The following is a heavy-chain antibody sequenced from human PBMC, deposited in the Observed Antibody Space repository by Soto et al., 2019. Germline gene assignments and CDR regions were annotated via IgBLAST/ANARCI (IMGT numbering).Heavy chain of an antibody. CDR2: IYYSGST. D-gene: IGHD2-2*01. Sequence: PSETPSLTCTVSGGSISSGDYYWSWIRQPPGKGLEWIGYIYYSGSTYYNPSLKSRVTISVDTSKNQFSLKLSSVTAADTAVYYCARDQRYCSSTSCYDWFDPWGQGTLVTVSS. CDR3: ARDQRYCSSTSCYDWFDP. V-gene: IGHV4-30-4*01. CDR1: GGSISSGDYY. J-gene: IGHJ5*02.